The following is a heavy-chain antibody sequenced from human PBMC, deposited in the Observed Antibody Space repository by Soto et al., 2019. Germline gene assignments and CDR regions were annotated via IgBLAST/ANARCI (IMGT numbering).Heavy chain of an antibody. Sequence: EVQLLESGGGLVQPGGPLRLSCAASGFTFSSYAVSWVRQAPGKGLEWVSAISGSGGSTYYADSVKGRFTISRDNSKNTLYLQMNSLRAEDTAVYYCAKVRNYYDSSGYFDYWGQGTLVTVSS. J-gene: IGHJ4*02. D-gene: IGHD3-22*01. CDR2: ISGSGGST. CDR1: GFTFSSYA. V-gene: IGHV3-23*01. CDR3: AKVRNYYDSSGYFDY.